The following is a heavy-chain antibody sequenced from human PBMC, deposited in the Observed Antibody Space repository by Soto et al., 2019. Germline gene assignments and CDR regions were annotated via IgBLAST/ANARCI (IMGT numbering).Heavy chain of an antibody. CDR2: IYYSGST. Sequence: SETLSLTCTVSGGSISSYYWSWIRQPPGKGLEWIGYIYYSGSTNYNPSLKSRVTISVDTSKNQFSLKLSSVTAADTALYYCARDARPGGKARYYFDYWGQGTLVTVSS. CDR3: ARDARPGGKARYYFDY. D-gene: IGHD2-15*01. V-gene: IGHV4-59*01. CDR1: GGSISSYY. J-gene: IGHJ4*02.